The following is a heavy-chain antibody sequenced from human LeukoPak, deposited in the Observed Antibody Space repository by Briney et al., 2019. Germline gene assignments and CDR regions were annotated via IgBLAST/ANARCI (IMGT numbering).Heavy chain of an antibody. CDR2: INPNSGGT. D-gene: IGHD3-10*01. Sequence: ASVKVSCKASGYTFTGYYMHWVRQAPGQGLEWMGWINPNSGGTNYAQKFQGRVTMTRDTSISTAYMELSRLRSDDTAVYYCARDYYVSGSYYNSWFDPWGQGTLVTVSS. CDR3: ARDYYVSGSYYNSWFDP. J-gene: IGHJ5*02. CDR1: GYTFTGYY. V-gene: IGHV1-2*02.